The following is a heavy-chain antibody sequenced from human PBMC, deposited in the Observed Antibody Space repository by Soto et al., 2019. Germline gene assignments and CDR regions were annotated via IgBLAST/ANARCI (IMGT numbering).Heavy chain of an antibody. D-gene: IGHD3-22*01. CDR1: GYTFTTYA. Sequence: GPSVKVSCKASGYTFTTYAMHWVRQAPGQRLEWMGWINAGNGNTKYSQKFQGRVTITRDTSASTAYMELSSLRSEDTAVYYCARDFYYDSSGYIEFYFDYWGQGTLVTVSS. CDR3: ARDFYYDSSGYIEFYFDY. J-gene: IGHJ4*02. V-gene: IGHV1-3*01. CDR2: INAGNGNT.